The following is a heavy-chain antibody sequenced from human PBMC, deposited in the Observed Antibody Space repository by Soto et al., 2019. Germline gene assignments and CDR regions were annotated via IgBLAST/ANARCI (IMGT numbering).Heavy chain of an antibody. CDR3: ARDYNLLNGSLWA. CDR1: GYTSTDYY. Sequence: ASVKVSCKASGYTSTDYYMHWVRQAPGQGLEWVGWINPKSGGTSYARKFQGRVTMTRDTSISTANMELTRLTSDDTAVYYCARDYNLLNGSLWAWGQGTLVTVSS. V-gene: IGHV1-2*02. D-gene: IGHD3-9*01. CDR2: INPKSGGT. J-gene: IGHJ4*02.